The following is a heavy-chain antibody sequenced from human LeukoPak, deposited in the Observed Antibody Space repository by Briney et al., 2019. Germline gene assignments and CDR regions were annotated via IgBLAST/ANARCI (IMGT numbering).Heavy chain of an antibody. CDR3: AIGLGRGVRGQFDY. J-gene: IGHJ4*02. CDR2: ISWNSGSI. V-gene: IGHV3-9*01. D-gene: IGHD3-10*01. CDR1: GFTFDDYA. Sequence: GRSLRLSCAASGFTFDDYAMHWVRQAPGKGLEWVSGISWNSGSIGYADSVKGRFTISRDNAKNSLYLQMNSLRAEDTALYYCAIGLGRGVRGQFDYWGQGTLVTVSS.